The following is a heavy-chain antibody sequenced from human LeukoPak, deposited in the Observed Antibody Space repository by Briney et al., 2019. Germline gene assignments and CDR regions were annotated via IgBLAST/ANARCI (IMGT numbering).Heavy chain of an antibody. CDR1: GYTFTSYD. Sequence: ASVKVSCKAPGYTFTSYDVNWVRQATGQGLEWMGWVDPNNGDTGYAQKFQGRVTMTRDTSISTAYMELSSLRSEDTAVYYCARFRGLRLDYWGQGTLVTVSS. D-gene: IGHD4-17*01. CDR3: ARFRGLRLDY. J-gene: IGHJ4*02. CDR2: VDPNNGDT. V-gene: IGHV1-8*01.